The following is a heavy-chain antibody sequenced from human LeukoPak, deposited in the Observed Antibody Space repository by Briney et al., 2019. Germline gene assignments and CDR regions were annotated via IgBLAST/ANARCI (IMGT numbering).Heavy chain of an antibody. D-gene: IGHD3-22*01. CDR2: ISGSGGRT. Sequence: GGSLRLSCAASGFTFSTYAMSWVRQAPGKGLEWVSAISGSGGRTYYADSVKGRFTISRDNSRNTLYLQMNSLRAEDTAVYYCAKDRYYYDSSGYDTYALLDYWGQGTLVTVSS. CDR3: AKDRYYYDSSGYDTYALLDY. J-gene: IGHJ4*02. V-gene: IGHV3-23*01. CDR1: GFTFSTYA.